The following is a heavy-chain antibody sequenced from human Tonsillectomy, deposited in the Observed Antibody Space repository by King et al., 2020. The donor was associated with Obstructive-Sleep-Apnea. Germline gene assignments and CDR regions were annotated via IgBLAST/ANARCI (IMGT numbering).Heavy chain of an antibody. V-gene: IGHV4-38-2*02. D-gene: IGHD3-16*02. Sequence: VQLQESGPGLVKPSEILSLTCTVSGLSINNGYYWGWIRQPPGRGLGWIGSIYHSGNTYYNPSLKSRVTISVDTSKNQFSLKLSSVTAATTAVYYGASRNLGELSLSWGQGTLVTVSS. CDR1: GLSINNGYY. CDR2: IYHSGNT. CDR3: ASRNLGELSLS. J-gene: IGHJ5*02.